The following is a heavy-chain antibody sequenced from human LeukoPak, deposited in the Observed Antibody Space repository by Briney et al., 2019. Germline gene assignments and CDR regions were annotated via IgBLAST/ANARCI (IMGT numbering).Heavy chain of an antibody. CDR1: GFTFSSYG. CDR2: IRYDGSNK. J-gene: IGHJ3*02. D-gene: IGHD2-2*01. V-gene: IGHV3-30*02. CDR3: ARSSTSSLDAFDI. Sequence: SGGSLRLSCTASGFTFSSYGMHWVRQAPGKGLEWVAFIRYDGSNKYYADSVKGRFTISRDNSKNTLYLQMNSLSAEDTAVYYCARSSTSSLDAFDIWGQGTMVTVSS.